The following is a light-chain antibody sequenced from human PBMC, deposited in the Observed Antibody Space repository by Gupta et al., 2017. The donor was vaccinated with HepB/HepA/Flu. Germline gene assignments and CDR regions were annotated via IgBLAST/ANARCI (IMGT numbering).Light chain of an antibody. J-gene: IGLJ3*02. CDR1: SSDVGGYNY. Sequence: SALTQPASVSGPPGHSITISCTGTSSDVGGYNYVSWYQQHPGKAHKLMIFDVSKRPAGVATRFSGSKAGNTASLTISGLQAEDEADYYCSSDTSSSTLVFGGGTKLTVL. CDR3: SSDTSSSTLV. V-gene: IGLV2-14*03. CDR2: DVS.